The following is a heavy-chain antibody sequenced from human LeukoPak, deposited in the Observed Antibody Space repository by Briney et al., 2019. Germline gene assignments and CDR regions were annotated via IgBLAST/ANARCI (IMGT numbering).Heavy chain of an antibody. J-gene: IGHJ4*02. V-gene: IGHV3-23*01. CDR2: ISGSGGST. Sequence: GGSLRLSCAASGFTFSSYAMSWVRQAPGKGLEWVSAISGSGGSTYYADSVKGRFTISRDNSKSTLHLQMNSLRAEDTAVYFCAKDNDDYGSLDYFDYWGQGTLVTVSS. D-gene: IGHD4-17*01. CDR3: AKDNDDYGSLDYFDY. CDR1: GFTFSSYA.